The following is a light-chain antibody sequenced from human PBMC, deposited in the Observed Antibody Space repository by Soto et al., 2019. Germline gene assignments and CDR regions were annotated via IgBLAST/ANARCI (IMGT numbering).Light chain of an antibody. CDR1: QSVSSN. J-gene: IGKJ1*01. V-gene: IGKV3-15*01. CDR2: AAS. Sequence: EIVLTQSPATLSLSPGERATLSCRASQSVSSNLAWYQQKPGQAPRLLIYAASTRATGIPARFSGSGSGTEFTLTVSSLQSEDFVVYYCQQYNNWPRTFGQGTKVDIK. CDR3: QQYNNWPRT.